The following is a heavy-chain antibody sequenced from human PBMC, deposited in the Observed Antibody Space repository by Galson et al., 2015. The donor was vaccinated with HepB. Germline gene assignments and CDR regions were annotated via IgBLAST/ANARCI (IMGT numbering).Heavy chain of an antibody. D-gene: IGHD2-15*01. Sequence: LRLSCAASGFTFSSYSMNWVRQAPGKGLEWVSSISSSSSYIYYADSVKGRFTISRDNAKNSLYLQMNSLRAEDTAVYYCAREANIYTPAFDYWGQGTLVTVSS. CDR3: AREANIYTPAFDY. V-gene: IGHV3-21*01. CDR2: ISSSSSYI. CDR1: GFTFSSYS. J-gene: IGHJ4*02.